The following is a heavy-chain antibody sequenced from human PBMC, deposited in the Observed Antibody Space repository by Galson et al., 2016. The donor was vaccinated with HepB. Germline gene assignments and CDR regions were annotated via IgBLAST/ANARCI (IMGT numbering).Heavy chain of an antibody. J-gene: IGHJ3*02. Sequence: SVKVSCKASGYTFTSYGFSWVRQAPGHGLEWIGWISAYNGNINYAQKFQGRVTMTTDTSTSTAYMELRSLRSDDTAVYYCARRSGWTNDAFDIWGQGTMVTVSS. D-gene: IGHD6-19*01. CDR3: ARRSGWTNDAFDI. CDR2: ISAYNGNI. V-gene: IGHV1-18*01. CDR1: GYTFTSYG.